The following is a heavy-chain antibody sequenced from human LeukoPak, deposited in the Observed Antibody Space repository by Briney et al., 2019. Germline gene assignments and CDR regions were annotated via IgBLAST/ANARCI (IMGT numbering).Heavy chain of an antibody. V-gene: IGHV4-61*02. Sequence: PSETLSLTCTVPGGSISSGSYYWSWIRQPAGRGLEWIGRIYTSGSTNYNPSLKRRATISVDTPKNQFSLKLSSVTAADTAVYYCARVTIRESCDYWGQGTLVTVSS. D-gene: IGHD4-11*01. CDR1: GGSISSGSYY. CDR2: IYTSGST. CDR3: ARVTIRESCDY. J-gene: IGHJ4*02.